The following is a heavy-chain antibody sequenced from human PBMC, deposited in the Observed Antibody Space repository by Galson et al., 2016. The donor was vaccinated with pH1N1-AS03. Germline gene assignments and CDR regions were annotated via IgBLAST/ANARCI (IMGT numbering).Heavy chain of an antibody. CDR2: ISFDGSNK. CDR3: TRDLGRFLEWVLDY. Sequence: SLRLSCAATKFTFSRFSMHWVRQAPGKGLEWVAAISFDGSNKHYADSVKSRFTISRDDAKNTLYLQMNSLRSEDTAVYFCTRDLGRFLEWVLDYWGQGSLVTVSS. J-gene: IGHJ4*02. D-gene: IGHD3-3*01. CDR1: KFTFSRFS. V-gene: IGHV3-30*04.